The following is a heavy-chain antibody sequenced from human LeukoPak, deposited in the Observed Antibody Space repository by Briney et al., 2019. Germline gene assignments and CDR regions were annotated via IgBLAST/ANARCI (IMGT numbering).Heavy chain of an antibody. CDR1: GYTFTSYG. CDR2: ISAYNGNT. J-gene: IGHJ5*02. Sequence: ASVKVSCKASGYTFTSYGISWVRQAPGQGLEWMGWISAYNGNTNYARKLQGRVTMTTDTSTSTAYMELRSLRSDDTAVYYCAREKREENYYDSSGYLYNWFDPWGQGTLVTVSS. V-gene: IGHV1-18*01. D-gene: IGHD3-22*01. CDR3: AREKREENYYDSSGYLYNWFDP.